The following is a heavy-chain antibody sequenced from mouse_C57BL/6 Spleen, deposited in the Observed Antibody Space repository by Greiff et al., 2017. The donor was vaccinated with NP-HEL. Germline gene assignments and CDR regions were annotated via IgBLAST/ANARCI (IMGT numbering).Heavy chain of an antibody. CDR2: ISDGGSYT. V-gene: IGHV5-4*01. Sequence: EVKLMESGGGLVKPGGSLKLSCAASGFTFSSYAMSWVRQTPEKRLEWVATISDGGSYTYYPDNVKGRFTISRDNAKNNLYLQMSHLKSEDTAMYYCARDRDGNYFDYWGQGTTLTVSS. D-gene: IGHD2-1*01. J-gene: IGHJ2*01. CDR1: GFTFSSYA. CDR3: ARDRDGNYFDY.